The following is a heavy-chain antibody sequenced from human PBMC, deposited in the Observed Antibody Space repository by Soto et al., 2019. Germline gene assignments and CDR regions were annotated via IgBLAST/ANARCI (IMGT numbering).Heavy chain of an antibody. CDR2: IYHGGST. V-gene: IGHV4-30-4*01. D-gene: IGHD7-27*01. J-gene: IGHJ4*02. CDR3: AGGRSGDKVDY. CDR1: GGSISSGDYF. Sequence: QVQLQESGPGLVEPSQTLSLTCTVSGGSISSGDYFWSWIRQPPGEGLEWIGPIYHGGSTYHNPSLKTRVTISVDTSKNQFSLNRNSVTAADTAVYYCAGGRSGDKVDYWGQGPLVTVSS.